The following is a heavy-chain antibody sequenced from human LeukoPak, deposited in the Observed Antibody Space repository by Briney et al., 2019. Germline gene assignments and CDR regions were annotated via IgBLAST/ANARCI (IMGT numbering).Heavy chain of an antibody. CDR2: IDPNSGST. V-gene: IGHV1-2*02. D-gene: IGHD3-10*01. CDR1: GYTFTHYY. CDR3: ARALPMFRGLTSWDY. Sequence: ASVKVSRKPSGYTFTHYYIHWVRQAPGQGLEWIGWIDPNSGSTNYAQKFQGMVTMTEGTSISTAFMVLSSLSSDDTAVYYCARALPMFRGLTSWDYWGQGTLVIVSS. J-gene: IGHJ4*02.